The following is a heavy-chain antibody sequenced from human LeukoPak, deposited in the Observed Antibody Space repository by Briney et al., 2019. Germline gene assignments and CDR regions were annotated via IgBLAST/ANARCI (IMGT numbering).Heavy chain of an antibody. D-gene: IGHD3-10*01. J-gene: IGHJ4*02. V-gene: IGHV4-59*01. CDR3: AGGGVFFDY. Sequence: SETLSLTCTVSGDSISSFYWSWIRQPPGKGLEWIGYIYYSGSTNYNPSLKSRVTISVDTSKNQFSLKLSSVTAADTAVYYCAGGGVFFDYSGQGTLVTVSS. CDR1: GDSISSFY. CDR2: IYYSGST.